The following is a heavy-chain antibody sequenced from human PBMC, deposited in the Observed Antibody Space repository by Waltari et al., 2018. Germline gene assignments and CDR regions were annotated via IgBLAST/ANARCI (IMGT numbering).Heavy chain of an antibody. CDR1: GGTFSSYA. V-gene: IGHV1-69*05. J-gene: IGHJ6*03. Sequence: QVQLVQSGAEVKKPGSSVKVSCKASGGTFSSYAISWVRQAPGHGLEWMGGIIRIFGTANYAQKFQGRVAITTDESTRTACIVLGSLRSEYSSVYYCAIAQVVGATDYYYYYMDVWGKGTTVTVSS. CDR3: AIAQVVGATDYYYYYMDV. CDR2: IIRIFGTA. D-gene: IGHD1-26*01.